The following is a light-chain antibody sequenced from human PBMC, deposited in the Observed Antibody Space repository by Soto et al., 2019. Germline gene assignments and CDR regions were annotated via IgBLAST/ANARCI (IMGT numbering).Light chain of an antibody. CDR3: QHYNDWPPTWT. CDR2: GAS. V-gene: IGKV3-15*01. Sequence: EIVMTQSPATLSVSPGERATLSCRASQSVSSKLAWYQQKPGQAPRVLIHGASTRATGIPARFSGSGSGTELTLTISSLQSEDFAVYYCQHYNDWPPTWTLGQGTKV. CDR1: QSVSSK. J-gene: IGKJ1*01.